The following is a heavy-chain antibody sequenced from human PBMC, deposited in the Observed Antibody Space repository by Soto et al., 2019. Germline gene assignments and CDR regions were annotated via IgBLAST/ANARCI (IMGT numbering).Heavy chain of an antibody. Sequence: SCQAIGYSFTSHYMHWVRQAPGQGLEWMGTIYPDGSNKYYADSVKGRFTISRDNSKNTLYLQMNSLRAEDTAVYYCARERITIFGVVLSMDVWGQGTTVTVSS. V-gene: IGHV3-30*16. D-gene: IGHD3-3*01. J-gene: IGHJ6*02. CDR1: GYSFTSHY. CDR2: IYPDGSNK. CDR3: ARERITIFGVVLSMDV.